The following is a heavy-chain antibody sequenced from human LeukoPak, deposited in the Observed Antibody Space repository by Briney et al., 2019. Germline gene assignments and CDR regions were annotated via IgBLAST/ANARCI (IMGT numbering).Heavy chain of an antibody. CDR1: GGSISSYY. Sequence: SETLSLTCTVSGGSISSYYWSWIRQPAGKGLEWIGRIYTSGSTNYNPSLKSRVTMSVDTSKNQFSLKLSSVTAADTAVYYCARDLYDILTGYLVSDAFDIWGQGTMVTVSS. J-gene: IGHJ3*02. V-gene: IGHV4-4*07. CDR2: IYTSGST. CDR3: ARDLYDILTGYLVSDAFDI. D-gene: IGHD3-9*01.